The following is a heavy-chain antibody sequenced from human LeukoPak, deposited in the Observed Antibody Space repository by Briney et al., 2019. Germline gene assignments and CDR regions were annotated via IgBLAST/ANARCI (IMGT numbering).Heavy chain of an antibody. V-gene: IGHV4-39*01. CDR2: IYYSGST. Sequence: KPSETLSLTCTVSGDSIASGTYSWGWIRQPPGKGLEWIGSIYYSGSTYYNPSLKSRVTISVDTSKNQFPLKLSSVTAADTAVYYCARHAGGIAATGTRPFDCWGQGTLVTVSS. CDR3: ARHAGGIAATGTRPFDC. D-gene: IGHD6-13*01. CDR1: GDSIASGTYS. J-gene: IGHJ4*02.